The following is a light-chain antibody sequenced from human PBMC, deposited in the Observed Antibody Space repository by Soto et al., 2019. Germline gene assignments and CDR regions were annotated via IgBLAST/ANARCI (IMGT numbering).Light chain of an antibody. J-gene: IGLJ2*01. CDR2: EVI. CDR1: SSDVGGYEY. CDR3: SSYAGSNNLHVL. Sequence: QSALTQPPSASGSPGQSVTISCTGSSSDVGGYEYVSWYQQHPGKAPKLIIYEVIKRPSGVPDRFSGSKSGNTASLTVSGLRAEDEADYYCSSYAGSNNLHVLFGGGTKLTFL. V-gene: IGLV2-8*01.